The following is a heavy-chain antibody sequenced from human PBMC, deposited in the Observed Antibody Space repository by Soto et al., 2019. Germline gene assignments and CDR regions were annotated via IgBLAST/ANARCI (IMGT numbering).Heavy chain of an antibody. CDR2: ISYDGSNK. CDR1: RFTFISYG. J-gene: IGHJ4*02. Sequence: GGRLRLSCAAARFTFISYGMHWVLQAPGKGLEWVAVISYDGSNKYYADSVKGRFTISRDNSKNTLYLQMNSLRAEDTAVYYCAKDDYEPYYFDYWGQGTLVTVSS. V-gene: IGHV3-30*18. D-gene: IGHD4-17*01. CDR3: AKDDYEPYYFDY.